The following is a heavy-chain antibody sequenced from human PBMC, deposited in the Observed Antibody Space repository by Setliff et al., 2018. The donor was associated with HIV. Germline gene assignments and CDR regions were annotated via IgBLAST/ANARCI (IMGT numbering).Heavy chain of an antibody. Sequence: PSETLSLTCTLSGFSISSDGFYWNWIRQRPGKGLEWIGEINHSGSTNYNPSLKSRVTISVDTSKNQFSLKLSSVTAADTAVYYCARKEVIGPRRLYYYLDLWGRGTLVTVSS. CDR1: GFSISSDGFY. CDR3: ARKEVIGPRRLYYYLDL. D-gene: IGHD6-6*01. V-gene: IGHV4-34*01. CDR2: INHSGST. J-gene: IGHJ2*01.